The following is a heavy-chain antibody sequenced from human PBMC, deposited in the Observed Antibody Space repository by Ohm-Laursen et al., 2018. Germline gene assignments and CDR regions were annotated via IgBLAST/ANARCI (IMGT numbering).Heavy chain of an antibody. CDR3: AREGRGIAAAGYYGMDV. D-gene: IGHD6-13*01. CDR1: GFTFSSYS. Sequence: SLRLSCAASGFTFSSYSMNWVRQAPGKGLEWVSSISSSSSYIYYADSVKGRFTISRDNAKNSLYLQMNSLRAEDTAVYYCAREGRGIAAAGYYGMDVWGQGTTVTVSS. J-gene: IGHJ6*02. V-gene: IGHV3-21*01. CDR2: ISSSSSYI.